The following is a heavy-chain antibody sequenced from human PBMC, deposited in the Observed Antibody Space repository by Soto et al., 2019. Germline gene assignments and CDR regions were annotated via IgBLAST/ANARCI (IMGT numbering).Heavy chain of an antibody. CDR1: GFTFSSYA. V-gene: IGHV3-30-3*01. CDR2: ISYDGSNK. D-gene: IGHD1-26*01. CDR3: AREGGSYGYYYYYGMDV. Sequence: QVQLVESGGGVVQPGRSLRLSCAASGFTFSSYAMHWVRQAPGKGLEWVAVISYDGSNKYYADSVKGRFTISRDNSKNTRYLQMNSLRAEDTAVYYCAREGGSYGYYYYYGMDVWGQGTTVTVSS. J-gene: IGHJ6*02.